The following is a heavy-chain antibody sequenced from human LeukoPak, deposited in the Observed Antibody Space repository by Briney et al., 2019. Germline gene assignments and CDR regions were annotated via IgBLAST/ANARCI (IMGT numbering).Heavy chain of an antibody. J-gene: IGHJ4*02. V-gene: IGHV4-34*01. CDR1: GGSFSGYY. CDR3: ARDGPYNKVDY. D-gene: IGHD3-10*01. Sequence: SETLSLTCAVYGGSFSGYYWSWIRQPPGKGLEWIGEINHSGSTNYNPSLKSRVTISVDTSRNQFSLKLSSVAAADTAVYYCARDGPYNKVDYWGQGTLVTVSS. CDR2: INHSGST.